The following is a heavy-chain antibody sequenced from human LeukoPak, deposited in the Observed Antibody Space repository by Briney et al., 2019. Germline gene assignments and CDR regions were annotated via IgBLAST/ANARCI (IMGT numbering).Heavy chain of an antibody. V-gene: IGHV3-23*01. Sequence: GGSLRLPCAASGFTFSSYAMSWVRQAPGKGLEWVSAISGSGGSTYYADSVKGRFTISRDNSKNTLYLQMNSLRAEDTAVYYCASLAWGITGTTHYWGQGTLVTVSS. J-gene: IGHJ4*02. CDR3: ASLAWGITGTTHY. CDR1: GFTFSSYA. D-gene: IGHD1-7*01. CDR2: ISGSGGST.